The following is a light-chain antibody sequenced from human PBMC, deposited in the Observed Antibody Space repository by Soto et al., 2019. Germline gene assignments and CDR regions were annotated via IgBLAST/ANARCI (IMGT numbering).Light chain of an antibody. J-gene: IGKJ1*01. CDR3: QQFDSYPWT. Sequence: DIQMTQSPSTLSASVGDRVTITCRASQSISSWLAWYQEKPGKAPHLLIFDASVLGRGVPSRFSGRRSGTEFSLTISSLQPDDSATYYCQQFDSYPWTFGQGTKVEIK. V-gene: IGKV1-5*01. CDR1: QSISSW. CDR2: DAS.